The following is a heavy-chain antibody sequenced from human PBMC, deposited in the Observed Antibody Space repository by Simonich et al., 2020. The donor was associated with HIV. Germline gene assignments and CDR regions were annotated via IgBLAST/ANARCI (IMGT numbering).Heavy chain of an antibody. Sequence: QVQLVQSGAEVKKPGASVKVSCKASGYTFTSYGISWVRQAPGQGLEWMGWISAYNGNTNYTMTLQGRVTMTTDTSTSTAYRELRSLRSDDTAVYYCARQGNQDNPFFDYWGQGTLVTVSS. D-gene: IGHD2-15*01. CDR2: ISAYNGNT. CDR1: GYTFTSYG. CDR3: ARQGNQDNPFFDY. V-gene: IGHV1-18*01. J-gene: IGHJ4*02.